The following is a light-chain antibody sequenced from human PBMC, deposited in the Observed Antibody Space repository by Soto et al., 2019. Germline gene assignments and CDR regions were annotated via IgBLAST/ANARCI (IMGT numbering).Light chain of an antibody. CDR1: QSVSSSY. Sequence: EIVLTQSPGTLSLSPGERATLSCRASQSVSSSYLAWYQQKPGQAPRLLIYGASGRATGIPDRFSGSGSGTDFTLTISRLEPEDFAVYYCQQYGSCIFPFGPGTKVDIK. CDR3: QQYGSCIFP. V-gene: IGKV3-20*01. J-gene: IGKJ3*01. CDR2: GAS.